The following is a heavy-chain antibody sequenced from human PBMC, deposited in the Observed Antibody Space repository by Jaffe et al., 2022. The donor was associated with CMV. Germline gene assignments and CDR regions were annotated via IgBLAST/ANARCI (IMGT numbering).Heavy chain of an antibody. CDR3: ARQVSPYSSNWATQNYYFDY. CDR2: IYYTGNT. Sequence: LQLQESGPGLVKPSGTLSLTCNVSGDSISSGDFYWGWIRQPPEKGLEWIGSIYYTGNTYYNPSLKSRVTIYVDTSRNQFSLKLTSVTAADTAMYYCARQVSPYSSNWATQNYYFDYWGQGILVTVSS. V-gene: IGHV4-39*01. CDR1: GDSISSGDFY. D-gene: IGHD6-13*01. J-gene: IGHJ4*02.